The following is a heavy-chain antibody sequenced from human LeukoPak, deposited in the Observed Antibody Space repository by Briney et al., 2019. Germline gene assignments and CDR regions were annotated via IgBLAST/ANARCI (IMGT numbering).Heavy chain of an antibody. J-gene: IGHJ4*02. CDR2: IIPIFGTA. Sequence: GASVKVSCKASGGTFSSYAIRWVRQAPGQGLEWMGGIIPIFGTANYAQKFQGRVTITADKSTSTAYMELSSLRSEDTAVYYCARALNPHYYDSSGYYYYPGDYWGQGTLVTVSS. CDR1: GGTFSSYA. D-gene: IGHD3-22*01. V-gene: IGHV1-69*06. CDR3: ARALNPHYYDSSGYYYYPGDY.